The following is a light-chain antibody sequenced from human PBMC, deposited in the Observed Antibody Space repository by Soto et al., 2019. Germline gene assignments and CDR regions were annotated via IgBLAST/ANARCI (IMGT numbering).Light chain of an antibody. CDR2: GAS. CDR1: QSVSSSY. J-gene: IGKJ1*01. Sequence: EIVLTQSPGTLSLSPGERATLSCRASQSVSSSYLAWYQQKPGQAPRLLIYGASSRATGIPDRFSGSGSGTDFTLTIIRLKPPDITGYYCQQYGSSRWTFGQGTKVDSK. V-gene: IGKV3-20*01. CDR3: QQYGSSRWT.